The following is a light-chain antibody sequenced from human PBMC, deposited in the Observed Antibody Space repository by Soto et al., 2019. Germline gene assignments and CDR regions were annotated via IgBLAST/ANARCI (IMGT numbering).Light chain of an antibody. J-gene: IGLJ2*01. CDR3: STYAGTIVV. Sequence: SALTHPRPVSGSPGQSVTTSCTGTSSDVSGYNYVSWYQQHPGEAPKLLINDVSNRPSGVRDRFSGSKSGNTASLTISGRRVDDEANYDCSTYAGTIVVFGGGTQVTVL. V-gene: IGLV2-11*01. CDR2: DVS. CDR1: SSDVSGYNY.